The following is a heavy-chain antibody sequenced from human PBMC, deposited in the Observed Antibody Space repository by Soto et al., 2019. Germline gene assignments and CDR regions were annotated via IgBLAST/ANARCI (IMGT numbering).Heavy chain of an antibody. J-gene: IGHJ6*02. CDR3: ARSIGGLATSYYYYGMDV. Sequence: QVQLVESGGGVVQPGRSLRLSCAASGFTFSSYGMQWVRQAPGKGLEWVAVIWYDGSNNYYADSVKGRFTISRDNSKNTLYLQMNSLRAEDTAVYYCARSIGGLATSYYYYGMDVWGQGTTVTVSS. CDR2: IWYDGSNN. D-gene: IGHD3-10*01. CDR1: GFTFSSYG. V-gene: IGHV3-33*01.